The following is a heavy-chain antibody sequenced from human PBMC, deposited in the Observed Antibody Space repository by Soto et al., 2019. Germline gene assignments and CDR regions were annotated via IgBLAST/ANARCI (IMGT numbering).Heavy chain of an antibody. CDR3: ARDPLRAQPHRDPAFDY. CDR2: INAGNGNT. J-gene: IGHJ4*02. Sequence: SVKVSCKASGYTFTIYAMHGVLQSPLQGLDGMGCINAGNGNTKYSQKFQGRVTITRDTSASTAYMELSSLRSEDTAVYYCARDPLRAQPHRDPAFDYWGQGTLVTVSS. V-gene: IGHV1-3*01. D-gene: IGHD5-18*01. CDR1: GYTFTIYA.